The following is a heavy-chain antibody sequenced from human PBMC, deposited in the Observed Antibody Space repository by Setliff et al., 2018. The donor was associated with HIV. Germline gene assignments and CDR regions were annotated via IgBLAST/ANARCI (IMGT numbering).Heavy chain of an antibody. CDR2: ITHSGST. V-gene: IGHV4-34*01. CDR1: GGSFINYY. CDR3: ARGPVVVIPAPRWRWFDP. J-gene: IGHJ5*02. Sequence: SETLSLTCAVYGGSFINYYWSWIRQSPGKWLEWIGEITHSGSTNYNPSLKSRVTISVDTSKNQFSLKLTSVTAADTAVYYCARGPVVVIPAPRWRWFDPWGRGTLVTVSS. D-gene: IGHD2-2*01.